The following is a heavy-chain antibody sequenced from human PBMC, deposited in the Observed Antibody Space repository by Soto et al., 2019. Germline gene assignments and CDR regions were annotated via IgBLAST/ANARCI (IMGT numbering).Heavy chain of an antibody. J-gene: IGHJ3*02. CDR1: GGSVNSGNYY. Sequence: QVQLQQWGAGLLKPSETLSLTCAVFGGSVNSGNYYWSWIRQPPGKGLEWIGEMSHSGGTHFNPSLKSRVTISVDTSKHQFSLKRTSVTAADTALYYCARVERGAATTVVDAFDIWGPGTMVTVSS. D-gene: IGHD1-1*01. V-gene: IGHV4-34*01. CDR3: ARVERGAATTVVDAFDI. CDR2: MSHSGGT.